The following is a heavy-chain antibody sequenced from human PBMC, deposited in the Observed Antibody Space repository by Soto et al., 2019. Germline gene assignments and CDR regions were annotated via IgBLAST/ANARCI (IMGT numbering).Heavy chain of an antibody. D-gene: IGHD4-17*01. Sequence: RASVKVSCKVSGYTLTELSMHWVRQAPGKGLEWMGGFDPEDGETIYAQKFQGRVTMTGDTSTDTAYMELSSLRSEDTAVYYCARALHDYGDYYNDYWGQGTLVTVSS. V-gene: IGHV1-24*01. CDR2: FDPEDGET. CDR3: ARALHDYGDYYNDY. CDR1: GYTLTELS. J-gene: IGHJ4*02.